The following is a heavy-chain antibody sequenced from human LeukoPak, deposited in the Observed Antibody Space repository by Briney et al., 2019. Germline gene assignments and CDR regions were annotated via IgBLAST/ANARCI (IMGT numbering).Heavy chain of an antibody. CDR1: GFTFSSYG. Sequence: GGSLRLSCAASGFTFSSYGMHWVRQAPGKGLEWVAFIRYDGSNKYYADSVKGRFTIPRDNSKNTLYLQMNSLRAEDTAVYYCAQILNYYDSSGYDFDYWGQGTLVTVSS. D-gene: IGHD3-22*01. V-gene: IGHV3-30*02. J-gene: IGHJ4*02. CDR3: AQILNYYDSSGYDFDY. CDR2: IRYDGSNK.